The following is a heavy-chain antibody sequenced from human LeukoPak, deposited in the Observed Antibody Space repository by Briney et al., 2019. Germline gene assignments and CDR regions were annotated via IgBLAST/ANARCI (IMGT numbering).Heavy chain of an antibody. CDR3: AKGTVMIVVVIIFDY. D-gene: IGHD3-22*01. V-gene: IGHV3-23*01. CDR1: GFTFSSYA. J-gene: IGHJ4*02. Sequence: GGSLRLSCAASGFTFSSYAMSWVRQAPGKGLEGVSAISGSGGSTYFADSVEGRFTISRDNSKNTLYLQMNILIAEDTAVYYCAKGTVMIVVVIIFDYWGQGTLVTVSS. CDR2: ISGSGGST.